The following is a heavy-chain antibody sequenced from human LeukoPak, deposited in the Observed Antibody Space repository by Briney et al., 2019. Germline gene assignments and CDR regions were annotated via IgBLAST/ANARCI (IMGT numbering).Heavy chain of an antibody. CDR2: ISGRGGRT. V-gene: IGHV3-23*01. D-gene: IGHD4-17*01. CDR3: AKKITYDYGDPHFDY. Sequence: GGSLRLSCAASGFTFSNYAMSWVRQAPGKGLECVSAISGRGGRTYYADSVKGRFTISRDNSKNTLSLQMNSLGAEDTAVYYCAKKITYDYGDPHFDYWGQGTLVTVSS. J-gene: IGHJ4*02. CDR1: GFTFSNYA.